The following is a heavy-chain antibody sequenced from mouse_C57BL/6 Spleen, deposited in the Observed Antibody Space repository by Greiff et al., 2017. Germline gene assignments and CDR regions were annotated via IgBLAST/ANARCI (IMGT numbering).Heavy chain of an antibody. J-gene: IGHJ2*01. V-gene: IGHV14-1*01. CDR2: IDPEDGDT. Sequence: EVQLQQSGAELVRPGASVKLSCTASGFNIKDYYMHWVKQRPEQGLEWIGRIDPEDGDTEYAPKFQGKATMTADTSSNTAYLQLSSLTSEDTAVYYCTYYYGSSPPCDYWGQGTTLTVSS. D-gene: IGHD1-1*01. CDR3: TYYYGSSPPCDY. CDR1: GFNIKDYY.